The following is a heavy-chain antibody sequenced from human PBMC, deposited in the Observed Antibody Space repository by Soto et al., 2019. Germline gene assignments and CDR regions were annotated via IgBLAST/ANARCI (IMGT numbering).Heavy chain of an antibody. CDR3: ARKATVRGVIGYYYGMDV. CDR1: GGSISSSSYY. CDR2: IYYSGST. V-gene: IGHV4-39*01. D-gene: IGHD3-10*01. J-gene: IGHJ6*02. Sequence: KPSETLSLTCTVSGGSISSSSYYWGWIRQPPGKGLEWIGSIYYSGSTYYNPSLKSRVTISVDTSKNQFSLKLSSVTAADTAVYYCARKATVRGVIGYYYGMDVWGQGTTVTVSS.